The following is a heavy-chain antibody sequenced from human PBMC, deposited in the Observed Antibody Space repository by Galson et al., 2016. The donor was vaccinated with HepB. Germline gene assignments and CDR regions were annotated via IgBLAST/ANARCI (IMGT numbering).Heavy chain of an antibody. CDR1: GFIASNNH. CDR2: ISGRDIT. D-gene: IGHD3-3*01. J-gene: IGHJ6*02. V-gene: IGHV3-53*01. CDR3: ARDADFGVAYGMDV. Sequence: SLRLSCAASGFIASNNHMTWVRQGPGKGLGWVSLISGRDITFYADSVKGRFTISRDNSKNTVFLQMNSLRVEDTAVYYCARDADFGVAYGMDVWGQGTTVTVSS.